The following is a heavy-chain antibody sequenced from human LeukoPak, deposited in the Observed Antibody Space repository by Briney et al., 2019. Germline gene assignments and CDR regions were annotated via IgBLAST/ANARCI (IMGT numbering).Heavy chain of an antibody. Sequence: PGGSLRLSCAASGFTFNNFAMSWVRQAPGKGLEWVANIKQDGSEKYFVDSVKGRFTISRDNAKNSLYLQMNSLRVEDTAVYSCARDRVTMIRGVRILDYYYYYMDVWGKGTTVTISS. D-gene: IGHD3-10*01. CDR2: IKQDGSEK. J-gene: IGHJ6*03. CDR1: GFTFNNFA. CDR3: ARDRVTMIRGVRILDYYYYYMDV. V-gene: IGHV3-7*01.